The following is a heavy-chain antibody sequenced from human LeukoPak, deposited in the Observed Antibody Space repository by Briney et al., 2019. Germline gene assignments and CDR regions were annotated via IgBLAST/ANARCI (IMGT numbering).Heavy chain of an antibody. D-gene: IGHD5-24*01. CDR3: ARGGDGYNYGRYFDY. CDR2: IYYSGST. V-gene: IGHV4-59*01. J-gene: IGHJ4*02. CDR1: GGSISSYY. Sequence: PSETLSLTCTVSGGSISSYYWSWIRQPPGKGLEWIGYIYYSGSTNYNPSFKSRVTISVDTSKNQFSLKLRSVTAADTAVYYCARGGDGYNYGRYFDYWGQGTLVTVSS.